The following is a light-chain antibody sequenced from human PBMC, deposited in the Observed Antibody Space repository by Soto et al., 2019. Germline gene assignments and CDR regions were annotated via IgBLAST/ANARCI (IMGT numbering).Light chain of an antibody. J-gene: IGLJ3*02. CDR3: CSYAGGFTWV. CDR1: SSDVGGYNY. CDR2: DVS. V-gene: IGLV2-11*01. Sequence: QSALTQPRSVSGSPGQSVTISCTGTSSDVGGYNYVSWYQHHPGKAPKLMIYDVSKRPSGVPDRFSGSKSGNTASLTISGLQAEDEADYYCCSYAGGFTWVFGGGTEVTVL.